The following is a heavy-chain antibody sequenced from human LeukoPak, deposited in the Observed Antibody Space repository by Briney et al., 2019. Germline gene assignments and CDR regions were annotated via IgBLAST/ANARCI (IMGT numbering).Heavy chain of an antibody. D-gene: IGHD6-13*01. Sequence: GGSLRLSCAASGFIFPTYWMSWVRQAPGKGLEWVANINQDASHKNHVESVKGRFTISRDNANNLLFLQMNDLRAEDAAIYYCARDPPTDSNWYPDYWGQGTLVTVSS. V-gene: IGHV3-7*01. J-gene: IGHJ4*02. CDR2: INQDASHK. CDR3: ARDPPTDSNWYPDY. CDR1: GFIFPTYW.